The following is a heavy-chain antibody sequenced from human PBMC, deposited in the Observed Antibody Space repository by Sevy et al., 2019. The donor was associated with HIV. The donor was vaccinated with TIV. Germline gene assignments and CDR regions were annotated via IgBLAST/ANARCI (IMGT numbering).Heavy chain of an antibody. J-gene: IGHJ3*02. CDR2: IYYSGST. CDR1: GGSISSYY. CDR3: ARRDCGGGDCYSDAFDI. Sequence: SETLSLTCTVSGGSISSYYWSWIRQPPGKGLEWIGYIYYSGSTNYNPSLKSRVTISVDTSKNQFSLKLSSVTAADTAVYYCARRDCGGGDCYSDAFDIWGQWTMVTVSS. V-gene: IGHV4-59*01. D-gene: IGHD2-21*01.